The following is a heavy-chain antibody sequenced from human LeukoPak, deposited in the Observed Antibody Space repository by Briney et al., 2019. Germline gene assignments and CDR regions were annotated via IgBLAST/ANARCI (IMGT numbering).Heavy chain of an antibody. Sequence: GGSLRLSCAASGFTFSSYGMHWVRQAPGKGLEWVAVIWYDGSNKYYADSVKGRFTISRDNSKNTLYLQMNSLRAEDTAVYYCARDRTLRDYYGSGSYYNVRPINAFDIWGQGTMVTVSS. D-gene: IGHD3-10*01. CDR3: ARDRTLRDYYGSGSYYNVRPINAFDI. V-gene: IGHV3-33*01. CDR2: IWYDGSNK. CDR1: GFTFSSYG. J-gene: IGHJ3*02.